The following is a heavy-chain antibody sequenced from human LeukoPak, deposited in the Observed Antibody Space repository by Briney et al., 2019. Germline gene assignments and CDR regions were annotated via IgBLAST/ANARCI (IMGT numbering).Heavy chain of an antibody. CDR3: ARDGGYCSSTSCHNTAFDI. CDR2: ISGSGGST. J-gene: IGHJ3*02. Sequence: GGSLRLSCAASGFTFSSYAMSWVRQAPGKGLEWVSAISGSGGSTYYADSVKGRFTISRDNSKNTLYLQMNSLRTEDTAVYYCARDGGYCSSTSCHNTAFDIWGQGTMVTVSS. V-gene: IGHV3-23*01. D-gene: IGHD2-2*02. CDR1: GFTFSSYA.